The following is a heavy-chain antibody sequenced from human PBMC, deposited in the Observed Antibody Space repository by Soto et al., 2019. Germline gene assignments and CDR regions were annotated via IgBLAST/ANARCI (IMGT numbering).Heavy chain of an antibody. J-gene: IGHJ4*02. CDR3: ARESEDLTSNFDY. CDR1: GFTFTRYS. V-gene: IGHV3-21*06. CDR2: ISSTTNYI. Sequence: GGSLRLSCEASGFTFTRYSMNWVRQAPGKGLEWVSSISSTTNYIYYGDSMKGRFTISRDNAKNSLYLEMNSLRAEDTAVYYCARESEDLTSNFDYWGQGTLVTVSS.